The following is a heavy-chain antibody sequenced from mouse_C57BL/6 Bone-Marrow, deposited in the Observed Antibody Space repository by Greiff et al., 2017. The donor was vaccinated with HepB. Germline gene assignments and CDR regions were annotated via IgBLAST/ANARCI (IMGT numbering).Heavy chain of an antibody. V-gene: IGHV7-1*01. Sequence: EVMLVESGGGLVQSGRSLRLSCATSGFTFSDFYMEWVRQAPGKGLEWIAASRNKANDYTTEYSASVKGRFIVSRDTSQSILYLQMNALRAEDTAIYYCARDAPYDYDGTPYAMDYWGQGTSVTVSS. J-gene: IGHJ4*01. CDR3: ARDAPYDYDGTPYAMDY. CDR2: SRNKANDYTT. CDR1: GFTFSDFY. D-gene: IGHD2-4*01.